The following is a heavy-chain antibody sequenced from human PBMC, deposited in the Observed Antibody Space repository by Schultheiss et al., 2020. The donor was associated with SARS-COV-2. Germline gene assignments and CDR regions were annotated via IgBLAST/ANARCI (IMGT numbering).Heavy chain of an antibody. V-gene: IGHV3-15*01. CDR3: TTESSGWLTIWFDP. CDR1: GFTFSNAW. Sequence: GGSLRLSCAASGFTFSNAWMSWVRQAPGKGLEWVGRIKSKTDGGTTDYAAPVKGRFTISRDDSKNTLYLQINSLKTEDTAVYYCTTESSGWLTIWFDPWGQGTLVTVSS. J-gene: IGHJ5*02. CDR2: IKSKTDGGTT. D-gene: IGHD6-19*01.